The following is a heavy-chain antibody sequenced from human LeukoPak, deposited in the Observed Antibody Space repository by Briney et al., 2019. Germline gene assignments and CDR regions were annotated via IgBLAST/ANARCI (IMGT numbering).Heavy chain of an antibody. J-gene: IGHJ4*02. Sequence: GGSLRLSCAASGFTFKTYAMMWVRQAPGKGLEWVSAIGGDGVSRDYSDSVKGRFTISRDNSKNTLYLQMDSLRVEDTALYFCAKRVGGTPDNWGLGTLVTVSS. CDR1: GFTFKTYA. CDR2: IGGDGVSR. D-gene: IGHD1-26*01. V-gene: IGHV3-23*01. CDR3: AKRVGGTPDN.